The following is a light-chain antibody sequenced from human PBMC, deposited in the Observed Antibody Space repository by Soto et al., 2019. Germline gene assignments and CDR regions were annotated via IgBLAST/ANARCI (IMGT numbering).Light chain of an antibody. V-gene: IGLV2-14*01. CDR2: EVF. CDR3: SSYRSGNTYAV. J-gene: IGLJ2*01. Sequence: QSVLTQPASVSGSPGQSITISCTGTSSDVGGYDYVAWYQQHPGKVPKLMIYEVFRRPSGVSNRLSGSKSGNTASLTISGLQAEDEAVYYCSSYRSGNTYAVFGGGTKVTVL. CDR1: SSDVGGYDY.